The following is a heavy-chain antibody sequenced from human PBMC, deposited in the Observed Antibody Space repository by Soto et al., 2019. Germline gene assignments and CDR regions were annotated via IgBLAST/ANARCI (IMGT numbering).Heavy chain of an antibody. CDR2: ISGSGGST. CDR3: AKGVYDFWSGYFGITA. Sequence: GGSLRLSCAASGFTFSSYAMSWVRQAPGKGLEWVSAISGSGGSTYYADSVKGRFTISRDNSKNTLYLQMNSLRAEDTAVYYCAKGVYDFWSGYFGITAWGQGTLVTVSS. CDR1: GFTFSSYA. D-gene: IGHD3-3*01. J-gene: IGHJ4*02. V-gene: IGHV3-23*01.